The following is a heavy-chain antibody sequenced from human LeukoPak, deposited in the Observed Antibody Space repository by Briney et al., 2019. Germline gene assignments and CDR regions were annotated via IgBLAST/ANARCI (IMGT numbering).Heavy chain of an antibody. CDR2: IWSDGRNK. J-gene: IGHJ3*02. D-gene: IGHD4-17*01. CDR1: GFTSSSYG. V-gene: IGHV3-33*01. CDR3: AREVTNDAFDI. Sequence: PGRSLRLSCAASGFTSSSYGMHWVRQAPGKGLEWVAVIWSDGRNKFYADSVKGRFTVSRDNSKNTLFLQMSSLRADDTALYYCAREVTNDAFDIWGQGTMVTVSS.